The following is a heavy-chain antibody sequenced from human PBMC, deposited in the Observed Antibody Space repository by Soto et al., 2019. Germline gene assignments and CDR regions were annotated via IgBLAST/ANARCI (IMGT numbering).Heavy chain of an antibody. CDR3: ARRAAAGTGYYFDY. V-gene: IGHV1-18*01. CDR2: ISPHNDNT. CDR1: GYTFTSHG. J-gene: IGHJ4*02. Sequence: ASVKVSCKASGYTFTSHGFSWVRQAPGQGLEWMGWISPHNDNTNYAQKVQGRVTMTTDTSTSTAYMELRSLRPDDTAVYYCARRAAAGTGYYFDYWGQGTLVTVPS. D-gene: IGHD6-13*01.